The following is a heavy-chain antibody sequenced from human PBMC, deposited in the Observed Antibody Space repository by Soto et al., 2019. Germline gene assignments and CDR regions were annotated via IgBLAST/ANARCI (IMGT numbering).Heavy chain of an antibody. D-gene: IGHD2-2*01. CDR3: ATGYCSSTSCYAERDYYYYYMDV. V-gene: IGHV1-69*02. J-gene: IGHJ6*03. CDR2: IIPILGIA. CDR1: GGTFSSYT. Sequence: QVQLVQSGAEVKKPGSSVKVSCKASGGTFSSYTISWVRQAPGQGPEWMGRIIPILGIANYAQKFQGRVTITADKSTSTAYMELSSLRSEDTAVYYCATGYCSSTSCYAERDYYYYYMDVWGKGTTVTVSS.